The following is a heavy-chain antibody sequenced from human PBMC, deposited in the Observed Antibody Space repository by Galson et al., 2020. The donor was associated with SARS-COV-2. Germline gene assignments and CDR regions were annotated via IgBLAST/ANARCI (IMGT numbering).Heavy chain of an antibody. CDR3: ARDRWYYDSSGHYSYYYYYVMDV. Sequence: TGGCLRPSCPASGLTLSSNSMNCDSQAPGKGLEWVSSIRSSSSYIYYADSVKGRFTISRGNATNSLYLQMNSLRAEDTAVYYCARDRWYYDSSGHYSYYYYYVMDVWSQGTTVIVSS. D-gene: IGHD3-22*01. J-gene: IGHJ6*02. CDR1: GLTLSSNS. CDR2: IRSSSSYI. V-gene: IGHV3-21*01.